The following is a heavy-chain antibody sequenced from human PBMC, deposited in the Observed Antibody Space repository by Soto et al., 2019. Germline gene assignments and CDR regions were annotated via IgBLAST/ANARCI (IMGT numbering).Heavy chain of an antibody. V-gene: IGHV4-39*01. CDR1: GGSISSSSYY. J-gene: IGHJ6*02. CDR2: IYYSGST. D-gene: IGHD3-3*01. Sequence: SETLSLTCTVSGGSISSSSYYWGWIRQPPGKGLEWIGSIYYSGSTYYNPSLKSRVTISVDTSKNQFSLKLSSVTAADTAVYYCASFYDFWSGYHPEYYYYGMDVWGQGTTVTVSS. CDR3: ASFYDFWSGYHPEYYYYGMDV.